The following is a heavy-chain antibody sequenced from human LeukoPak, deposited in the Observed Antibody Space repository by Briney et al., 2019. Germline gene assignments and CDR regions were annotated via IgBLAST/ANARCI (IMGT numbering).Heavy chain of an antibody. CDR1: GFTFRSYG. CDR2: IWYDGSDK. J-gene: IGHJ4*02. CDR3: VRDRGIAVAGTLRGYYFDY. D-gene: IGHD6-19*01. V-gene: IGHV3-33*01. Sequence: PGGSLRLSCAASGFTFRSYGMHWVRQAPGKGLEWVAVIWYDGSDKYYADSVKGRFTISRDNSKNTLYLQMNSLRAEDTALYYCVRDRGIAVAGTLRGYYFDYWGQGTLVTVSS.